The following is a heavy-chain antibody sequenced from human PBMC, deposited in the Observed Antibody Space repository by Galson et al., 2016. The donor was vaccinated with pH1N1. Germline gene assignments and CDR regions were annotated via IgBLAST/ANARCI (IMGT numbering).Heavy chain of an antibody. CDR1: GYSISSGYY. Sequence: LSLTCTVSGYSISSGYYWGWIRQPPGKGLEWIGSIYHSGSSYYNPSLESRVTISVDTSKNQFSLKVKSVTAADTAVYYCARHPRYYDSSGYYFDYWGQGILVTVSS. CDR2: IYHSGSS. V-gene: IGHV4-38-2*02. J-gene: IGHJ4*02. D-gene: IGHD3-22*01. CDR3: ARHPRYYDSSGYYFDY.